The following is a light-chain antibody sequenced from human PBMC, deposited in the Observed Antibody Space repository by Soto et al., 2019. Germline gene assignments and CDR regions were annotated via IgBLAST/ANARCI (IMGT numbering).Light chain of an antibody. J-gene: IGKJ1*01. CDR1: QSVSSTY. Sequence: EIVLTQSPGTLSLSPGERANLSCRASQSVSSTYLAGYQQKPGKARRLLIYGASSRATGIPDRVSGSGSGTDFTLSISRLEPEDFAVYFCQQYASSPWTFGQGTKVDIK. V-gene: IGKV3-20*01. CDR3: QQYASSPWT. CDR2: GAS.